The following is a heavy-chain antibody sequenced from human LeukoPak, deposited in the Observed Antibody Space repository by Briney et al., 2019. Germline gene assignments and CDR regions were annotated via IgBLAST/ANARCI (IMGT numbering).Heavy chain of an antibody. CDR1: GYTLTELS. CDR3: ATGDSSSWYSRVY. D-gene: IGHD6-13*01. V-gene: IGHV1-24*01. CDR2: FDPEDGET. J-gene: IGHJ4*02. Sequence: ASVKVSCKVSGYTLTELSMHWVRQAPGKGLEWMGGFDPEDGETIYAQKFQGRVTMTEDTSTDTAYMELSGLRSEDTAVYYCATGDSSSWYSRVYWGQGTLVTVSS.